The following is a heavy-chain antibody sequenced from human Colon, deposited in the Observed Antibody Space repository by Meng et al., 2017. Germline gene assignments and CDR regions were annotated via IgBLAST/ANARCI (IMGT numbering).Heavy chain of an antibody. V-gene: IGHV4-61*01. D-gene: IGHD1-26*01. J-gene: IGHJ4*02. CDR1: GGSVSSGSHY. CDR3: AGGPWELDY. Sequence: QGSRPRLGRPSEPLSLTFTFFGGSVSSGSHYWSWIRQPPGKGLEWIGYIDYSRSINYYPSLKSRVTMSVDTSKNQFSLNLSSVTAADTAVYYCAGGPWELDYWGQGTLVTVSS. CDR2: IDYSRSI.